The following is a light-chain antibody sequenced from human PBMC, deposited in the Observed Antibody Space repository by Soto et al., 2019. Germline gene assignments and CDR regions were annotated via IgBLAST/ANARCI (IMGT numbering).Light chain of an antibody. CDR1: SSDVGSYNL. CDR3: CSSAGSSTPVV. Sequence: QSVLTQPASVSGSPGQSITISCTGTSSDVGSYNLVSWYQQHPGKAPKLMIYEGTKRPSGVSNRFSGSKSGNTASLTISGRQAEDEADYYCCSSAGSSTPVVFGGGTKLTVL. J-gene: IGLJ2*01. CDR2: EGT. V-gene: IGLV2-23*01.